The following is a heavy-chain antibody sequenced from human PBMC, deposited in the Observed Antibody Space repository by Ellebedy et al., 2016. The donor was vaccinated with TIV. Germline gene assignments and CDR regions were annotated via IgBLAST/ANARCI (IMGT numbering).Heavy chain of an antibody. J-gene: IGHJ3*02. CDR2: ISVDGRAV. D-gene: IGHD6-19*01. V-gene: IGHV3-30*03. CDR1: GFTFSDSV. Sequence: GESLKIPXVGLGFTFSDSVMHWVRQDPGKGLDWVAGISVDGRAVHYPDSVKGRFTISRDNAQNTVYLQMNSLRLEDTAVYYCVRGWYSSGHCDVFAMWGQGTIVTVSS. CDR3: VRGWYSSGHCDVFAM.